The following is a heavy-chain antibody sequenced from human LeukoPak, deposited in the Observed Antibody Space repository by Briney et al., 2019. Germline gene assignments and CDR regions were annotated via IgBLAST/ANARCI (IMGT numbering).Heavy chain of an antibody. Sequence: SETLSLTCAVYGGSFSGYYWSWIRQPPGKGLEWIGEINHSGSTNYNPSLKSRVTISVDTSKNQFSLKLSSVTAADTAVYYCARPGFYGAPIDYWGQGTLVTASS. CDR3: ARPGFYGAPIDY. J-gene: IGHJ4*02. V-gene: IGHV4-34*01. D-gene: IGHD4-17*01. CDR1: GGSFSGYY. CDR2: INHSGST.